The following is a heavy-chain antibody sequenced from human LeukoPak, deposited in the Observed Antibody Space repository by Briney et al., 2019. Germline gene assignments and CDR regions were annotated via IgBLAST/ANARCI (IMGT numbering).Heavy chain of an antibody. CDR3: ARDPIRGKDAFDI. CDR2: INYTGST. V-gene: IGHV4-39*07. J-gene: IGHJ3*02. D-gene: IGHD3-10*01. Sequence: SETLSLTCTVSGGSIRSTSNYWAWIRQALGRGPEWIGIINYTGSTYYNPSLGSRVTKSVDTSKSQFSLKLDSVTAADTAVYFCARDPIRGKDAFDIWGQGTQVTVSS. CDR1: GGSIRSTSNY.